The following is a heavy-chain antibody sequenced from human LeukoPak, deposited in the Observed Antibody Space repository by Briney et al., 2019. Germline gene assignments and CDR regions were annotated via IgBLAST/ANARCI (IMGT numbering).Heavy chain of an antibody. D-gene: IGHD6-19*01. CDR1: GYTFTGYY. V-gene: IGHV1-2*02. J-gene: IGHJ4*02. Sequence: ASVKVSCKASGYTFTGYYMHWVRQALGQGLEWMGWINPNSGGTNYAQKFQGRVTMTRDTSISTAYMELSRLRSEDTAVYYCARDGGYSSGWLDYWGQGTLVTVSS. CDR3: ARDGGYSSGWLDY. CDR2: INPNSGGT.